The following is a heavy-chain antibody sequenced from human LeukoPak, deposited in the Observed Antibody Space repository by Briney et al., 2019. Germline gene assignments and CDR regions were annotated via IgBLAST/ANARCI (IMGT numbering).Heavy chain of an antibody. CDR1: GLTFSTSS. Sequence: GGSLRLSCTASGLTFSTSSFNWVRQAPGKGLEWVASIGPTGSDRYHADSIKGRFTISRDNAKNSLYLQMNSLRAEDTAVYYCARDREDIVVVPAAISYYMDVWGKGTTVTVSS. V-gene: IGHV3-21*01. CDR3: ARDREDIVVVPAAISYYMDV. CDR2: IGPTGSDR. D-gene: IGHD2-2*01. J-gene: IGHJ6*03.